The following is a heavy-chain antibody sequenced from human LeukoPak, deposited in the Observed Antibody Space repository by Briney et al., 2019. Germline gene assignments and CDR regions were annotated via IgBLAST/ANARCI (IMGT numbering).Heavy chain of an antibody. CDR3: AKEMRPYDILTGYFPT. Sequence: PGGSLRLSCAASGFTFSSYAMSWVRQAPGKGLEWASAISGSGGSTYYADSVKGRFTISRDNSKNTLYLQMNSLRAEDTAVYYCAKEMRPYDILTGYFPTWGQGTLVTVSS. V-gene: IGHV3-23*01. CDR2: ISGSGGST. J-gene: IGHJ5*02. D-gene: IGHD3-9*01. CDR1: GFTFSSYA.